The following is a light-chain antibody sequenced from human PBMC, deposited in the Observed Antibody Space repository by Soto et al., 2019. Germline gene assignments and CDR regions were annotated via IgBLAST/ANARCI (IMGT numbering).Light chain of an antibody. Sequence: QSVLTQAASVSGSPGQSITISCTGTSSDVGGYNYVSWYQQHPGKAPKLMIYDVSNRPSGVSNRFSGSKSGNTASLTISGLQAEDEADYYCSSYTSSSTLVFGTGTKATVL. CDR2: DVS. V-gene: IGLV2-14*01. CDR3: SSYTSSSTLV. J-gene: IGLJ1*01. CDR1: SSDVGGYNY.